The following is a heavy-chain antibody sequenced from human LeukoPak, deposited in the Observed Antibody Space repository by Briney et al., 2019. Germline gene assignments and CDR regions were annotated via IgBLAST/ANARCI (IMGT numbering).Heavy chain of an antibody. CDR2: INHSGST. Sequence: SETLSLTCAVYGGSFSGYYWSWIRQPPGKGLEWIGEINHSGSTNYNPSLKSRVTISADTSKNQFSLKLSSMTAADTAVYYCARGRGDCGGDCYVDAFDIWGQGTMVTVSS. CDR3: ARGRGDCGGDCYVDAFDI. D-gene: IGHD2-21*02. J-gene: IGHJ3*02. V-gene: IGHV4-34*01. CDR1: GGSFSGYY.